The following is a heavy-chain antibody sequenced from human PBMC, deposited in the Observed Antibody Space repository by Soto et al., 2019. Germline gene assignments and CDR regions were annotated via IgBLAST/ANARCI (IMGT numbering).Heavy chain of an antibody. J-gene: IGHJ6*02. CDR1: GYTFTSYY. V-gene: IGHV1-46*01. D-gene: IGHD2-2*01. CDR3: ARGGAPLLRYCSSTSCQYYYYYGMDV. CDR2: INPSGGST. Sequence: VASVKVSCKASGYTFTSYYMHWVRQAPGQGLEWMGIINPSGGSTSYAQKFQGRVTMPRDTSTSTVYMELSSLRSEDTAVYYCARGGAPLLRYCSSTSCQYYYYYGMDVWGQGTTVTVSS.